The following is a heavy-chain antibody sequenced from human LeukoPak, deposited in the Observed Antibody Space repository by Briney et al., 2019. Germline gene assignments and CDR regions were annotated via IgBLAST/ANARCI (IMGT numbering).Heavy chain of an antibody. D-gene: IGHD3-22*01. J-gene: IGHJ3*02. CDR1: GFTFSSYA. Sequence: QPGGSLRLSCAVSGFTFSSYAMSWVRQAPGKGLEWVSAISGSGGSTYYADSVKGRFTISRDNSKNTLYLQMNSLRAEDTAVYYCAKTIVVVILPNDAFDIWGQGTMVTVSS. CDR3: AKTIVVVILPNDAFDI. V-gene: IGHV3-23*01. CDR2: ISGSGGST.